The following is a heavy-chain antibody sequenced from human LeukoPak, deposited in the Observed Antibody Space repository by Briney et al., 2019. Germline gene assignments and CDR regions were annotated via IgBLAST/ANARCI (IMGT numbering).Heavy chain of an antibody. D-gene: IGHD6-13*01. CDR3: ARHRGKKAAALKNAFDI. J-gene: IGHJ3*02. CDR1: GGSFSGYY. V-gene: IGHV4-34*01. CDR2: INHSGST. Sequence: SETLSLTCAVYGGSFSGYYWSWIRQPPGKGLEWIGEINHSGSTNYNPSLKSRVTISVDTSKNQFSLKLSSVTAADTAVYYCARHRGKKAAALKNAFDIWGQGTMVTVSS.